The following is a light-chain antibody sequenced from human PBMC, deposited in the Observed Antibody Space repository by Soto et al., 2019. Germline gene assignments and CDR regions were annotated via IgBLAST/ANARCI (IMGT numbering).Light chain of an antibody. CDR2: GAS. J-gene: IGKJ1*01. CDR1: QSVSSTY. CDR3: QQYGSSPRT. V-gene: IGKV3-20*01. Sequence: EIVLTQSPGTLSLFPGERATFSCRASQSVSSTYLAWYQRKPGQAPMLLIYGASSRATGIPDRFSGSGSGTDFTLTISRLEPEDSAVYYCQQYGSSPRTFGQGTKVEI.